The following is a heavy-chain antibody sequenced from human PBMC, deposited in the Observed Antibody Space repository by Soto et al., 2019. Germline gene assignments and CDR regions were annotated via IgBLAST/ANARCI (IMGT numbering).Heavy chain of an antibody. Sequence: EVQLVESGGGLVQPGGSLKLSCAASGFTFSGSAMHWVRQASGKGLEWVGRIRSKANSYATAYAASVKGRFTISRDDSKHTAYLQMNSLKTEDTAVYYCTRHVCIGGYRYGPPAYNWFDPWGQGTLVTVSS. CDR1: GFTFSGSA. V-gene: IGHV3-73*02. CDR3: TRHVCIGGYRYGPPAYNWFDP. CDR2: IRSKANSYAT. J-gene: IGHJ5*02. D-gene: IGHD5-18*01.